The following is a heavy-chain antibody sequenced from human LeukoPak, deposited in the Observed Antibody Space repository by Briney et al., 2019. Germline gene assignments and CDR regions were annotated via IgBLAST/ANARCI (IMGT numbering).Heavy chain of an antibody. CDR2: ISGSGGST. CDR3: AKDTYGDYYYYGMDV. CDR1: GFTFSSYT. V-gene: IGHV3-23*01. Sequence: GGSLRLSCAASGFTFSSYTMSWVRQAPGKGVGWVSAISGSGGSTYYADSVKGRFTISRDNSKNTLYLQMNSLRAEDTAVYYCAKDTYGDYYYYGMDVWGQGTTITVSS. J-gene: IGHJ6*02. D-gene: IGHD4-17*01.